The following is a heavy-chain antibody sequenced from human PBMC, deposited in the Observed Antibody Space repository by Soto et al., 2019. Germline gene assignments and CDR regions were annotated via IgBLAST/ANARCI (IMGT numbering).Heavy chain of an antibody. J-gene: IGHJ5*02. CDR3: TRGVLA. V-gene: IGHV4-30-2*01. CDR2: ISPSGSP. D-gene: IGHD2-8*01. Sequence: PSETLSLTCSVSGGSVNSGGYSWSWIRQPPWKGLEWIGFISPSGSPAYNPSLKSRVTISVDRSNNQISLEISSVTAADTAVYYCTRGVLAWGPGTLVTVSS. CDR1: GGSVNSGGYS.